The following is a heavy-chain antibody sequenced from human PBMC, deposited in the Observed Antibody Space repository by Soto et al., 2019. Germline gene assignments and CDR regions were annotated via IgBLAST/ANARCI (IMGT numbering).Heavy chain of an antibody. CDR3: ARGGSYYQYYSGRDV. V-gene: IGHV3-74*01. CDR2: IKSDGSST. D-gene: IGHD6-25*01. J-gene: IGHJ6*02. Sequence: GGSLRLSCAASGFTFSSYWMHWVRQTPGEGLVWVSRIKSDGSSTSYADSVKGRFTISRDNAKNTLYLEMNSLRAEDTAVYYCARGGSYYQYYSGRDVWAQGTTVTVSS. CDR1: GFTFSSYW.